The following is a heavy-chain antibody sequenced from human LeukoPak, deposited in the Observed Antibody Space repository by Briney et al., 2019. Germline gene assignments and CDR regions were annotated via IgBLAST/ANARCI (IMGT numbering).Heavy chain of an antibody. CDR2: IKPDGSEK. J-gene: IGHJ4*02. V-gene: IGHV3-7*01. CDR1: GFTFSSHH. CDR3: ARMSSYCDY. D-gene: IGHD2-2*01. Sequence: GGSLRLSCVASGFTFSSHHMNWVRQTRGKGVESVATIKPDGSEKYYVDSVKGRFTISRDNPKSSLYLQMNSLRAEDTGVYFCARMSSYCDYWGQGTLVTVSS.